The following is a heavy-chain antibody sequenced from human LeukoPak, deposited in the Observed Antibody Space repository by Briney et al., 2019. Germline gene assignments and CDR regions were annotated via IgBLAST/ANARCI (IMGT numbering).Heavy chain of an antibody. V-gene: IGHV3-23*01. J-gene: IGHJ5*02. CDR3: AKGKNGTGYLNWFDT. CDR1: GFTFSSYA. D-gene: IGHD3-9*01. CDR2: ISGSGGTT. Sequence: GGSLRLSCAASGFTFSSYAMTWMRQAPGEGLEWVSTISGSGGTTYYADSVKGRFTISRDNSKNTLYLKMNSLRADDTAVYYCAKGKNGTGYLNWFDTWGEGTLVTVSS.